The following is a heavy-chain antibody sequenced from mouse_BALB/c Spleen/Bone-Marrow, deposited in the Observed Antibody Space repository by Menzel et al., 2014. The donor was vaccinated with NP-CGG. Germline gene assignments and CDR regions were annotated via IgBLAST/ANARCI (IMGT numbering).Heavy chain of an antibody. CDR1: GYTFTSYY. V-gene: IGHV1S81*02. J-gene: IGHJ4*01. Sequence: QVQLQQSGAELVKPGASVKLSCKASGYTFTSYYMYWVKRRPGQGLEWIGEINPSNGGTNFNEKFKSKATLTVDKSSSTAYMQLSSLTSEDSAVYYCTRREYYRYDRAMDYWGQGTSVTVS. CDR3: TRREYYRYDRAMDY. CDR2: INPSNGGT. D-gene: IGHD2-14*01.